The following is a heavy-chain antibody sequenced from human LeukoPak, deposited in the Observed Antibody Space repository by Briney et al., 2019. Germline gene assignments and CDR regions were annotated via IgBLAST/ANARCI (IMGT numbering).Heavy chain of an antibody. Sequence: GGSLRLSCAASGFTYSSYAMSWVRQAPGRGLEWVSSIRGSGESTYYTDSVKGRFTISRDNSQNTLYLQMNSLRGEGTAVYYCAQVRADFGRYFGSWGRGTLVTVSS. CDR1: GFTYSSYA. V-gene: IGHV3-23*01. CDR2: IRGSGEST. CDR3: AQVRADFGRYFGS. J-gene: IGHJ4*02. D-gene: IGHD3-9*01.